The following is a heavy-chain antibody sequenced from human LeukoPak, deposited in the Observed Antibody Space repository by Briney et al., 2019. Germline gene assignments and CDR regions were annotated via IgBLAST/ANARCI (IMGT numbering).Heavy chain of an antibody. CDR2: INPSGGST. Sequence: GASVKVSCKASGYTFTSYYIHWVRQAPGQGLEWMGIINPSGGSTRYAQKFRGRVTMTRNTSISTAYMELSSLRSEDTAVYYCARGLGYSYGYFGYWGQGTLVTVSS. J-gene: IGHJ4*02. D-gene: IGHD5-18*01. V-gene: IGHV1-46*01. CDR1: GYTFTSYY. CDR3: ARGLGYSYGYFGY.